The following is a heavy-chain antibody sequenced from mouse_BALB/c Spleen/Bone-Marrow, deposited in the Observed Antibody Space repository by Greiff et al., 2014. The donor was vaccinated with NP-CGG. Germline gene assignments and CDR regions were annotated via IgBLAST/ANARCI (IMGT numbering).Heavy chain of an antibody. CDR1: GYTFTDYN. CDR3: AKFERDY. Sequence: VQLQQSGPELVKPGASVKISCKASGYTFTDYNMHWVKQSHGKSLEWIGYIYPYNGGTGYNQKFKSKATLTVDNSSSTAYMDLLSLTSKDSAVYSCAKFERDYWGQGTPLTVSS. V-gene: IGHV1S29*02. CDR2: IYPYNGGT. J-gene: IGHJ2*01.